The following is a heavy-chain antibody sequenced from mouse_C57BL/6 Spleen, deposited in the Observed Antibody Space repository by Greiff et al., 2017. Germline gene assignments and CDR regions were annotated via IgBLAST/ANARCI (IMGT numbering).Heavy chain of an antibody. CDR1: GYTFTDYN. Sequence: DVQLQESGPELVKPGASVKIPCKASGYTFTDYNMAWVKQSHGKSLEWIGDINPNNGGTIYNQKFKGKATLTVDKSSSTAYMELRSLTSEDTAVYYCARSAGKAWFAYWGQGTLVTVSA. J-gene: IGHJ3*01. CDR2: INPNNGGT. D-gene: IGHD4-1*01. CDR3: ARSAGKAWFAY. V-gene: IGHV1-18*01.